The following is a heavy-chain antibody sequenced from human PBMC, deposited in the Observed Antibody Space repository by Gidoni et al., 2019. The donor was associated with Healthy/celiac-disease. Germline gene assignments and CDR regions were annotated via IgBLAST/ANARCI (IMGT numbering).Heavy chain of an antibody. CDR3: ARDSVTQDDY. CDR2: IRSSGSTI. J-gene: IGHJ4*02. CDR1: FTFSDYY. V-gene: IGHV3-11*01. Sequence: FTFSDYYMSWIRQAPGKGLEWVSYIRSSGSTIDYADSVKGRFTISRDNAKNSLYLQMNSLRAEDTAVYYCARDSVTQDDYWGQGTLVTVSS. D-gene: IGHD4-4*01.